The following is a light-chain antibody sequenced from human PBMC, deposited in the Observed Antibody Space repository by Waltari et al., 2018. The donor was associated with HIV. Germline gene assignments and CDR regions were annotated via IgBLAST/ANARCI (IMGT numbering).Light chain of an antibody. J-gene: IGLJ2*01. CDR3: GSYAGSVTFVV. V-gene: IGLV2-11*01. Sequence: QSALTQPRSVSGSPGPSVTISCTGSSGDVGGYNYVSWYQQHPGKAPKLIIYDVSTRPSGVPARFSGSKSGNTASLTIFGLQAEDEADYDCGSYAGSVTFVVFGGGTKVTVV. CDR1: SGDVGGYNY. CDR2: DVS.